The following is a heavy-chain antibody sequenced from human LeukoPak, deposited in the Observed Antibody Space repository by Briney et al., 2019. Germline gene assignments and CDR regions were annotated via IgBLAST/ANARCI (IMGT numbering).Heavy chain of an antibody. CDR2: ITASGGST. J-gene: IGHJ6*02. CDR3: AKYVGQSGSNYYGLDV. V-gene: IGHV3-23*01. D-gene: IGHD1-26*01. CDR1: GFTFSSYA. Sequence: PGGSLRLSCVVSGFTFSSYAMNWVRQAPGKGLEWVSGITASGGSTYYTDSVKGRFTISRDNSKDTLFMQMNSLRDEDTALYYCAKYVGQSGSNYYGLDVWGQGTAVTVSS.